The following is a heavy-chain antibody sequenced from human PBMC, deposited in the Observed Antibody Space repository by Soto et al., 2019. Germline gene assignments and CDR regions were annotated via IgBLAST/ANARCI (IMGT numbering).Heavy chain of an antibody. V-gene: IGHV3-33*01. J-gene: IGHJ4*02. Sequence: GESLKISCAASGFTFSSYGMHWVRQAPGKGLEWVAVIWYDGSNKYYADSVKGRFTISRDNSKNTRYLQMNSLRAEDTAVYYCARGVYYYGSGSYYFDYWGQGTLVTVSS. D-gene: IGHD3-10*01. CDR1: GFTFSSYG. CDR2: IWYDGSNK. CDR3: ARGVYYYGSGSYYFDY.